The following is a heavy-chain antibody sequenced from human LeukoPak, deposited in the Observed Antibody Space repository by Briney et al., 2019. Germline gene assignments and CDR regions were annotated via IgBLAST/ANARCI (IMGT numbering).Heavy chain of an antibody. CDR3: AKTTVTSEEYFYYYMDV. Sequence: ASVKVSCKTSGYTFTSYGLSWVRQAPGQGLEWMGCIITYNGNTYYSQKLQGRGTMTTDTSTSTAYMELRSLRSDDTAVYYCAKTTVTSEEYFYYYMDVGGKGTTVTVSS. V-gene: IGHV1-18*01. J-gene: IGHJ6*03. D-gene: IGHD4-17*01. CDR2: IITYNGNT. CDR1: GYTFTSYG.